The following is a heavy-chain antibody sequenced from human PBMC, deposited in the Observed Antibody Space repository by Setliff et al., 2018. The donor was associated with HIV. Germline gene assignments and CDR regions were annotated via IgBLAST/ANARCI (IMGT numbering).Heavy chain of an antibody. J-gene: IGHJ4*02. CDR1: GYSISSGYY. D-gene: IGHD4-17*01. Sequence: PSETLSLTCAVSGYSISSGYYWGWIRQPPGKGLEWIGYIYYSGSTNYNPSLKSRVTISVDTSKNQFSLKLTSVTASDTAVYYCARAAGNTGPFDLWGQGSPVTVSS. CDR2: IYYSGST. V-gene: IGHV4-38-2*01. CDR3: ARAAGNTGPFDL.